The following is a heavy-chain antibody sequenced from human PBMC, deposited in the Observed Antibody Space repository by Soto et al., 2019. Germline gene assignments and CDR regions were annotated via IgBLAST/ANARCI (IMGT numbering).Heavy chain of an antibody. CDR3: ARVLRGWFDP. CDR2: ISHSGIT. CDR1: GGSITSANW. J-gene: IGHJ5*02. Sequence: SETLSLTFAVSGGSITSANWWTWVRQPPGGGLEWIGEISHSGITNYKASLKSRVTMSVDKTKNDVSLKLTSVTAADTAVYYCARVLRGWFDPWGQGTPVTVSS. V-gene: IGHV4-4*02.